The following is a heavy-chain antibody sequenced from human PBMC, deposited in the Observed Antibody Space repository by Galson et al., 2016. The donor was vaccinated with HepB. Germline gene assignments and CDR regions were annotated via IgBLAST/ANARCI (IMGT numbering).Heavy chain of an antibody. CDR1: GFTFDDYP. J-gene: IGHJ4*02. CDR2: IRSKAYGETT. D-gene: IGHD3-16*01. V-gene: IGHV3-49*03. CDR3: SKDRERVAYIFDL. Sequence: SLRLSCAASGFTFDDYPMSWFRQAPGKGLEWVGFIRSKAYGETTDYVAPVKGRFIISRDDSRNTLYLQMNSLRVEDTAVYYCSKDRERVAYIFDLWGQGTLVTVSS.